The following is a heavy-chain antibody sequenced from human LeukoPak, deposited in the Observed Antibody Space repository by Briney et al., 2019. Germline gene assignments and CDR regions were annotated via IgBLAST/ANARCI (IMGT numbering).Heavy chain of an antibody. D-gene: IGHD3-16*01. J-gene: IGHJ4*02. Sequence: PGGSLRLSCAASGFTVSSNYMSWVRQAPGKGLGWVSVIYSGGSTYYADSVKGRFTISRDNSKNTLYLQMNSLRAEDTAVYYCARRPVEGGGGYDYWGQGTLVTVSS. V-gene: IGHV3-53*01. CDR3: ARRPVEGGGGYDY. CDR1: GFTVSSNY. CDR2: IYSGGST.